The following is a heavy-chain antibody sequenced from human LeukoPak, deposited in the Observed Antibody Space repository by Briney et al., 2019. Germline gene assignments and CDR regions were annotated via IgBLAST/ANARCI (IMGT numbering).Heavy chain of an antibody. Sequence: GGSLRLSCAASGFTLSSYWMSWVRQAPGKGLEWVANIKQDGSEKYYVDSVKGRFTISRDNAKNSLYLQMNSLRAEDTAVYYCARDDCSSISCYHNWFDPWVQGTLVTVSS. V-gene: IGHV3-7*01. J-gene: IGHJ5*02. CDR2: IKQDGSEK. CDR3: ARDDCSSISCYHNWFDP. CDR1: GFTLSSYW. D-gene: IGHD2-2*01.